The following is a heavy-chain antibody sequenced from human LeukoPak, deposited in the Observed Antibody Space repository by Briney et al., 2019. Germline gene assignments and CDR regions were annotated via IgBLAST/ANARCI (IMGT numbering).Heavy chain of an antibody. Sequence: GGSLRLSCAASGFTFSSYWMSWVRQAPGKGLEWVANIKQDGSEKYYVDSVKGRFTISRDNAKNSLYLQMNSLRAEDTAVYYCARDPYYYDSSGYPPWGQGTLVTVSS. D-gene: IGHD3-22*01. CDR2: IKQDGSEK. V-gene: IGHV3-7*03. J-gene: IGHJ4*02. CDR3: ARDPYYYDSSGYPP. CDR1: GFTFSSYW.